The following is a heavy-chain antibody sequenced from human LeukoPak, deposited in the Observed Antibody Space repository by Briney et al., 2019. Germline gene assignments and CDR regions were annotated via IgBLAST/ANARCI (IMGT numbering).Heavy chain of an antibody. CDR3: AGAVAGTIPHYYYYGMDV. D-gene: IGHD6-19*01. CDR1: GGSISSYY. CDR2: IYYSGGT. J-gene: IGHJ6*02. Sequence: SETLSLTCTVSGGSISSYYWSWIRQPPGKGLEWIGYIYYSGGTNYNPSLKSRVTISVDTSKNQFSLKLSSVTAADTAVYYCAGAVAGTIPHYYYYGMDVWGQGTTVTVSS. V-gene: IGHV4-59*08.